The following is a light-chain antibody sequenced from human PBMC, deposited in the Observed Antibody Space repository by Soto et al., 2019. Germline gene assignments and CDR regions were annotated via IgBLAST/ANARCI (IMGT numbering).Light chain of an antibody. Sequence: EIVLTQSPGTLSLSPGERATLSCRASQSISSSSLAWYQQKRGQAPRLLIYGASRRATGIPDTFSGSGSGTDFTLTISRLEPEDFAVYYCQQYGSSLFTFGPGTKVDFK. CDR2: GAS. J-gene: IGKJ3*01. V-gene: IGKV3-20*01. CDR3: QQYGSSLFT. CDR1: QSISSSS.